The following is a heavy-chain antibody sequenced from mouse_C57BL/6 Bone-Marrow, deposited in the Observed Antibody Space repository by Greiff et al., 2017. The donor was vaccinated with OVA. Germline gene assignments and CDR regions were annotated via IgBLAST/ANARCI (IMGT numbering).Heavy chain of an antibody. J-gene: IGHJ1*03. CDR1: GYSITSDD. Sequence: EVKVVESGPGLAKPSQTLSLTCSVTGYSITSDDWNWIRKFPGNKLEYMGYISYSGSTYYNPSLKSRISITRDTSKNQYYLQLNSVTTEDTATYYCARSGATNWYFDVWGTGTTVTVSS. CDR2: ISYSGST. V-gene: IGHV3-8*01. D-gene: IGHD3-1*01. CDR3: ARSGATNWYFDV.